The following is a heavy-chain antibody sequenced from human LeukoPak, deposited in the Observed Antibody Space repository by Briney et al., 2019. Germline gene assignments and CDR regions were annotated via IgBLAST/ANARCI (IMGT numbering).Heavy chain of an antibody. CDR3: ARRYYGSSSFDY. J-gene: IGHJ4*02. V-gene: IGHV4-39*01. Sequence: SETLSLTCTVSGGSISNSFHWGWIRQPPGKGLEWIGTIYYSGSTYYNPSLKSRVNISVDTSKNQFSLQLSSVTAADTAIYYCARRYYGSSSFDYWGQGTLVTVSS. D-gene: IGHD3-10*01. CDR1: GGSISNSFH. CDR2: IYYSGST.